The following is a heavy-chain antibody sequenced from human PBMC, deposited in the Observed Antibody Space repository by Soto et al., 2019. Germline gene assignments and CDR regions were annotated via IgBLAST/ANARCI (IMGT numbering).Heavy chain of an antibody. CDR1: GFSISSGGYY. CDR3: ARGEYDVLTGPFYYFDY. V-gene: IGHV4-31*03. CDR2: IYYSGST. D-gene: IGHD3-9*01. J-gene: IGHJ4*02. Sequence: SETLSLTCPFSGFSISSGGYYWSWIRQHPGKGLEWIGYIYYSGSTYYNPSLKSRVTISVDTSKNQFPLKLSSVTAADTAVYYCARGEYDVLTGPFYYFDYWGQGTLVTVSS.